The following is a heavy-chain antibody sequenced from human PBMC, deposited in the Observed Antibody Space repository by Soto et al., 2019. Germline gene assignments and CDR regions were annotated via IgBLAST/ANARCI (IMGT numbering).Heavy chain of an antibody. CDR2: INHDGSES. CDR3: ARGRRAYSGYDFHFDS. V-gene: IGHV3-7*01. CDR1: SGYW. Sequence: EVQVVESGGGLVQPGGSLRLSCAAFSGYWMSWVRQAPGKGLEWVANINHDGSESHYVDSVKGRFTISRDNAKNSVSVQMNSLRVEDTAVYYCARGRRAYSGYDFHFDSWGQGTLVTFSS. J-gene: IGHJ4*02. D-gene: IGHD5-12*01.